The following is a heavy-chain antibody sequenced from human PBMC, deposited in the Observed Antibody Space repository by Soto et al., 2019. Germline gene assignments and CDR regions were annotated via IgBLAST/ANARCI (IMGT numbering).Heavy chain of an antibody. CDR1: DGSVSSGSYY. D-gene: IGHD2-21*02. J-gene: IGHJ4*02. CDR3: ASVDGSYCGGDCYSVVDY. V-gene: IGHV4-61*01. CDR2: IYYSGSS. Sequence: PSETLSLTCTVSDGSVSSGSYYRSWIRQPPGKGLEWIGYIYYSGSSNYNPSLKSRVTISVDTSKNQFALKLSSVTAADTAVYYCASVDGSYCGGDCYSVVDYWGQGTLVTVSS.